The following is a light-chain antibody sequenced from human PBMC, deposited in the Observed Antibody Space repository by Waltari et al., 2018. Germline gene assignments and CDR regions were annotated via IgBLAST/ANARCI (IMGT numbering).Light chain of an antibody. J-gene: IGLJ2*01. CDR3: CSYAGRYTSV. Sequence: QSALTQPRSVSGSPGQSVTFSCTGTSSDVGSYTYVSWYQGHPGKVPKLILYDVGKRPAGAPDRFSGSKAGNTASLTISGLQTEDEADYYCCSYAGRYTSVFGGGTKVTVL. V-gene: IGLV2-11*01. CDR2: DVG. CDR1: SSDVGSYTY.